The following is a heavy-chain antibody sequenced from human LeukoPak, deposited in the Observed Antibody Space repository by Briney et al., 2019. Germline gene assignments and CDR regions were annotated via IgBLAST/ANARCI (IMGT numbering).Heavy chain of an antibody. CDR3: ASDYGDYVHAFDI. CDR2: IYSGGST. Sequence: GGSLRLSCAASGFTVSSNYMSWVRQAPGKGLEWVSVIYSGGSTYYADSVKGRFTISRDNSKNTLYLQMNSLRAEDTAVCYCASDYGDYVHAFDIWGQGTMVTVSS. J-gene: IGHJ3*02. D-gene: IGHD4-17*01. CDR1: GFTVSSNY. V-gene: IGHV3-66*02.